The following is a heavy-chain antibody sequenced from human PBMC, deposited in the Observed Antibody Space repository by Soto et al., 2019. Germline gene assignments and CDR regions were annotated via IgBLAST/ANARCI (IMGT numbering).Heavy chain of an antibody. CDR3: ARPLGARYYYYGMDV. J-gene: IGHJ6*02. CDR1: GGTFSSYA. Sequence: SVKVSCKASGGTFSSYAISWVRQAPGQGLEWMGGIIPIFGTANYAQKFQGRVTITADKSTSTAYMELSSLRSEDTAMYYCARPLGARYYYYGMDVWGQGTTVTVS. CDR2: IIPIFGTA. V-gene: IGHV1-69*06.